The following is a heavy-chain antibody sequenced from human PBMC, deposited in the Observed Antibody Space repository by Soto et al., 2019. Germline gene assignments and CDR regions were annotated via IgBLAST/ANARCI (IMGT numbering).Heavy chain of an antibody. CDR3: ARNPRAVAAMHMDV. J-gene: IGHJ6*03. D-gene: IGHD6-19*01. Sequence: QVQLLQSGAEVKKPGSSVKVSCKASGGTFSSYAFNWVRQAPGQGREWMGRIIPILGIGDYAQRFQGRVTITADKSTSTVYMELSSLRSEDTAVYYCARNPRAVAAMHMDVWGKGTMVTVSS. V-gene: IGHV1-69*04. CDR1: GGTFSSYA. CDR2: IIPILGIG.